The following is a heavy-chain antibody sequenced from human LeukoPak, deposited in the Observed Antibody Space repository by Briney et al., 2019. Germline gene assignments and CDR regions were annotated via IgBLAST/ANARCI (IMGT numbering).Heavy chain of an antibody. J-gene: IGHJ4*02. CDR1: GFTFSNYW. D-gene: IGHD6-13*01. Sequence: GGSLRLSCEGSGFTFSNYWMGWVRQAPGKGLQWVANIKTDGSEKYYVDSVKGRFTISRDNSKSTLYLQMNSLRAEDTAVYYCAKDQDVAAAGTWGSIDYWGQGTLVTVSS. V-gene: IGHV3-7*01. CDR3: AKDQDVAAAGTWGSIDY. CDR2: IKTDGSEK.